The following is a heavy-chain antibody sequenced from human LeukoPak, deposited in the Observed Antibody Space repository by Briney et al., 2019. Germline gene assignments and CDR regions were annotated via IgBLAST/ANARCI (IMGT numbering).Heavy chain of an antibody. D-gene: IGHD2-15*01. CDR2: INPDSGVT. J-gene: IGHJ3*02. Sequence: ASVKVSCKASGYTFTDYYLHWVRQAPGQGLEWMGWINPDSGVTNYPQKFQGRVTMTRDTSSSTAYMELSRLRSDDTAIYYCARGGTFDIWGLGTMVTVSS. V-gene: IGHV1-2*02. CDR3: ARGGTFDI. CDR1: GYTFTDYY.